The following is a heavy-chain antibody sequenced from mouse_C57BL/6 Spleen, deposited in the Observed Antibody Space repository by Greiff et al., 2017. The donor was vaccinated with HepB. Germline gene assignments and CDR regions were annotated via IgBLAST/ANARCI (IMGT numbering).Heavy chain of an antibody. J-gene: IGHJ1*03. CDR1: GYTFTSYW. V-gene: IGHV1-50*01. CDR2: IDPSDSYT. D-gene: IGHD1-1*01. CDR3: ARRYGRSYWYVDV. Sequence: QVQLQQPGAELVKPGASVKLSCKASGYTFTSYWMQWVKQRPGQGLEWIGEIDPSDSYTNYNQKFKGKATLTVDTSSSTAYMQLSSLTSEDSAVYYCARRYGRSYWYVDVWGTGTTVTVSS.